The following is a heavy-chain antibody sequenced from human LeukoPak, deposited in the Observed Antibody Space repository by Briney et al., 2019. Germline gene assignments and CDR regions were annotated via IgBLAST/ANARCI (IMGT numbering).Heavy chain of an antibody. Sequence: PGGSLRLSCAASGFTFSSYAMSWVRQAPGKGLEWVSAISGSGGSTYYADSVKGRFTISRDNSKNTLYLQMNSLRAEDTAVYYCAKDYATMIVVVITGAFDIWGQGTMVTVYS. J-gene: IGHJ3*02. CDR2: ISGSGGST. CDR1: GFTFSSYA. D-gene: IGHD3-22*01. V-gene: IGHV3-23*01. CDR3: AKDYATMIVVVITGAFDI.